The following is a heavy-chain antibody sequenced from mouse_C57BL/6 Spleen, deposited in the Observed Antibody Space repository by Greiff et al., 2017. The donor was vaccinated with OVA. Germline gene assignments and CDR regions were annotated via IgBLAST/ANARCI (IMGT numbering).Heavy chain of an antibody. D-gene: IGHD2-2*01. CDR1: GFTFSSYA. Sequence: EVHLVESGEGLVKPGGSLKLSCAASGFTFSSYAMSWVRQTPEKRLEWVAYISSGGDYIYYADTVKGRFTISRDNARNTLYLQMSSLKSEDTAMYYCTRGYDAAWFAYWGQGTLVTVSA. CDR2: ISSGGDYI. CDR3: TRGYDAAWFAY. V-gene: IGHV5-9-1*02. J-gene: IGHJ3*01.